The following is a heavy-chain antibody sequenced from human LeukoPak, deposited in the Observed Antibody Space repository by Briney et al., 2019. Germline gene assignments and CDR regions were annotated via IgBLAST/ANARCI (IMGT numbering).Heavy chain of an antibody. J-gene: IGHJ5*02. V-gene: IGHV3-30-3*01. Sequence: PGGSLRLSCAASGFTFSSYAMHWVRQAPGKGLEWVAVISYDGSNKYYADSVKGRFTISRDNSKNTLYLQMNSLRAEDTAVYYCARAGSSSPRVNWFDPWGQGTLVTVSS. CDR2: ISYDGSNK. CDR1: GFTFSSYA. D-gene: IGHD6-13*01. CDR3: ARAGSSSPRVNWFDP.